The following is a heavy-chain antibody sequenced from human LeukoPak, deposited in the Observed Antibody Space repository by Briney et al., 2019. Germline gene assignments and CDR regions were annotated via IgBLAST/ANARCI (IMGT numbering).Heavy chain of an antibody. V-gene: IGHV4-59*08. CDR2: IYYSGST. CDR3: ARAYYDILTGYYTLPHFDY. J-gene: IGHJ4*02. D-gene: IGHD3-9*01. CDR1: GGSISGYY. Sequence: SETLSLTCTVSGGSISGYYWSWIRQPPRKGLEWIGYIYYSGSTYYNPSLKSRVTISVDTSKNQFSLKLSSVTAADTAVYYCARAYYDILTGYYTLPHFDYWGQGTLVTVSS.